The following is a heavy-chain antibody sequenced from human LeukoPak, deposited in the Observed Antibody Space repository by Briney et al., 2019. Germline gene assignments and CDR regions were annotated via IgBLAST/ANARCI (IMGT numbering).Heavy chain of an antibody. CDR3: GRDPRLGIRGYTYGYIDY. Sequence: APVKVSCKASGYSLTSYALNWVRQAPGQGFEWMGWINTNTGNPTYAQGFAGRFVFSLDTSVSTAHLQISSLKAEDTAVYFCGRDPRLGIRGYTYGYIDYWGQGTLVTVSS. CDR1: GYSLTSYA. CDR2: INTNTGNP. D-gene: IGHD5-18*01. J-gene: IGHJ4*02. V-gene: IGHV7-4-1*02.